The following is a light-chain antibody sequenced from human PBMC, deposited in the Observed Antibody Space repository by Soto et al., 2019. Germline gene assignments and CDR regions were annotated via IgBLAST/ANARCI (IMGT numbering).Light chain of an antibody. CDR2: AAS. Sequence: DLQMTQSPSSLSASVGDRVTITCRASRSISSYLNWYQQKPGKAPKLLIYAASSLQSGVPSRFSGSGSGSDFTLTISSLQPEDFATYSCQQSYSTPLTFGGGTKVEIK. V-gene: IGKV1-39*01. CDR3: QQSYSTPLT. J-gene: IGKJ4*01. CDR1: RSISSY.